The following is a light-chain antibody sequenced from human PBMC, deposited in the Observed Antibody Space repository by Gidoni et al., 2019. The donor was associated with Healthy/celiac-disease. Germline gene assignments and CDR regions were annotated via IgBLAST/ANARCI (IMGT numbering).Light chain of an antibody. CDR1: QSVSSY. V-gene: IGKV3-11*01. CDR2: DAS. CDR3: QQRSNWPT. Sequence: EIVLTQSPGTLSLSPGERATLSCRASQSVSSYLAWYQQKPGQAPRLLIYDASNRATGIPARFSGRGSGTDFTLTISSLEPEDFAVYYCQQRSNWPTFGQVTKLEIK. J-gene: IGKJ2*01.